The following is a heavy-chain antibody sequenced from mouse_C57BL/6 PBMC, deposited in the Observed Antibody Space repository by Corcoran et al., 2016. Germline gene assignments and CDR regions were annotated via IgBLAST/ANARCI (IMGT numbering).Heavy chain of an antibody. V-gene: IGHV1-26*01. CDR3: ASLTARDYAMDY. J-gene: IGHJ4*01. Sequence: EVQLQQSGPELVKPGASVKISCKASGYTFTDYYMNWVKQSHGKSLEWIGDINPNNGGTSYNQKFKGKATLTVDKSSSTAYMELRSLTSGDSAVYYCASLTARDYAMDYWGQGTSVTVSS. CDR2: INPNNGGT. CDR1: GYTFTDYY. D-gene: IGHD3-3*01.